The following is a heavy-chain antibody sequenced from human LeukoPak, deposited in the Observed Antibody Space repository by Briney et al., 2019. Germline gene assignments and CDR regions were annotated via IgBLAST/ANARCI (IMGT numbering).Heavy chain of an antibody. Sequence: SETPSLTCAVYGGSFSGYYWSWIRQPPGKGLEWIGEINHSGSTNYNPSLKSRVTISVDTSKNQFSLKLSSVTAADTAVYYCARGPRAQIDYWGQGTLVTVSS. J-gene: IGHJ4*02. V-gene: IGHV4-34*01. CDR1: GGSFSGYY. CDR3: ARGPRAQIDY. CDR2: INHSGST.